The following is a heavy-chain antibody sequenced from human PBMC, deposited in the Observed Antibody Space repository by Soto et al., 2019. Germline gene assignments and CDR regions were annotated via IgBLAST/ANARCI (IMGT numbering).Heavy chain of an antibody. D-gene: IGHD5-12*01. V-gene: IGHV1-18*01. J-gene: IGHJ6*02. CDR2: ISPYNGNT. CDR3: AREWEYSGFDDDYYHYGMDV. CDR1: GYNLTSYG. Sequence: QVQLMQSGAEVKKPGASVRVSCKASGYNLTSYGISWVRQAPGQGLEWMGWISPYNGNTNYAQNFQGRVTVTTDTSTGTAYMDLRSLRSDDTAVYYCAREWEYSGFDDDYYHYGMDVWGQGTTVTVSS.